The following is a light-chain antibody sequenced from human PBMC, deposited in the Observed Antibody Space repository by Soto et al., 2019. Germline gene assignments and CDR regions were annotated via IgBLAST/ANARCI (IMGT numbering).Light chain of an antibody. CDR3: QQYNNWPPIT. V-gene: IGKV3D-15*01. CDR2: DAS. Sequence: LAVTQSPATLSVSPGERATLSCRASQTIYSTVAWYQQTPGQPPRLPIYDASNRATAIPARSSGSGSGTEFSLTIISLQSEDFAVYYCQQYNNWPPITFGQGTRLEIK. J-gene: IGKJ5*01. CDR1: QTIYST.